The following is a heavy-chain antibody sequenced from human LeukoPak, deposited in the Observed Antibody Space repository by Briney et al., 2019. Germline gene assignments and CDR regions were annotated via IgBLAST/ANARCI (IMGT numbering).Heavy chain of an antibody. CDR3: ARDLFGGQSDY. Sequence: SGGPLRLSCAASGFTFSSYWMSWVRQAPGKGLEWVANIKQDGSEKYYVDSVKGRFTISRDNAKNSLYLQMNSLRAEDTAVYYCARDLFGGQSDYWGQGTLVTVSS. D-gene: IGHD3-16*01. J-gene: IGHJ4*02. CDR2: IKQDGSEK. V-gene: IGHV3-7*04. CDR1: GFTFSSYW.